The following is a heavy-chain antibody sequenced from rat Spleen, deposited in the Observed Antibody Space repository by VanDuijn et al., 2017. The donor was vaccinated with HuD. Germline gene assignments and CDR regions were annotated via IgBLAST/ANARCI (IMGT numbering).Heavy chain of an antibody. J-gene: IGHJ2*01. CDR3: ASIRGRDY. D-gene: IGHD4-3*01. CDR1: GFTFSDYY. Sequence: EVQLVESGGGLVQPGRSMKLSCAASGFTFSDYYMAWVRQAPTKGLEWVATMSYDGSSTYYRVSVKGRFTISRDTAQNTLYLQMNSPTSEDTATYYCASIRGRDYWGQGVMVTVSS. CDR2: MSYDGSST. V-gene: IGHV5-29*01.